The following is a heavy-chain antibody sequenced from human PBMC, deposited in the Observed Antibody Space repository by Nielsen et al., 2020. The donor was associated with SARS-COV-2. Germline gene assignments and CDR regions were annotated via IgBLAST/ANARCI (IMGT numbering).Heavy chain of an antibody. CDR1: GFTLSNTYAW. Sequence: GGSRRLSCEASGFTLSNTYAWMSWVRQAPGKGLEGVGRIKSKSDGATTDYGAPVKGRFTISRDDSKNTLFLQMNSLKTEDTGVYYCTTDLSGGWYWQYGVDVWGQGTTVTVSS. V-gene: IGHV3-15*01. D-gene: IGHD6-19*01. J-gene: IGHJ6*02. CDR2: IKSKSDGATT. CDR3: TTDLSGGWYWQYGVDV.